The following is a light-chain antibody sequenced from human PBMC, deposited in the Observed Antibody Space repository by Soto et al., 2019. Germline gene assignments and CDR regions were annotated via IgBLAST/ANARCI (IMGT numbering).Light chain of an antibody. CDR2: SAS. CDR1: QTISSW. Sequence: DIKMTQSPSTLSAYVGDRVTITCRASQTISSWLAWYQQKPGKAPKLLVYSASTLQSGVPSRFSGSGSGPDFTLTISSLQPEDSATYFCQQLNSYPQTFGQGTRLEIK. V-gene: IGKV1-5*01. CDR3: QQLNSYPQT. J-gene: IGKJ5*01.